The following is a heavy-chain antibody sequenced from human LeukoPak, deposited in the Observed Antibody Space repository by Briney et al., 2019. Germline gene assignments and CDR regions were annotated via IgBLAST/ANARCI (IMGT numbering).Heavy chain of an antibody. D-gene: IGHD3-10*01. J-gene: IGHJ1*01. CDR1: GFTFDDYG. CDR3: AIQKADLITMVRGIIAF. CDR2: INWNGGST. V-gene: IGHV3-20*04. Sequence: PGGSLRLSCAASGFTFDDYGMSWVRQAPGKGLEWVSGINWNGGSTGYADSVKGRFTISRDNAKNSLYLQMNGLRAEDTAVYYCAIQKADLITMVRGIIAFWGQGTLVTVSS.